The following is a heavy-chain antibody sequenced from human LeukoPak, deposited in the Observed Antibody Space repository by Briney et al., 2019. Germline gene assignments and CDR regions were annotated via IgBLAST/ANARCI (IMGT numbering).Heavy chain of an antibody. CDR2: IYYSGST. D-gene: IGHD6-19*01. J-gene: IGHJ4*02. V-gene: IGHV4-31*11. CDR1: GGSISSGDYY. CDR3: AGRGWAFDH. Sequence: SETLSLTCAVSGGSISSGDYYWSWIRQHPGKGLEWIGFIYYSGSTYYNPSLKSRVTISVDTSKSQFSLKLSSVTAADTAVYYCAGRGWAFDHWGQGTLVTVSS.